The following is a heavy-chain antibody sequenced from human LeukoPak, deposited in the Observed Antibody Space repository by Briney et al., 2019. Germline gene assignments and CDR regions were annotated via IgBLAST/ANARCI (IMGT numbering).Heavy chain of an antibody. CDR3: ARERQWLVSAGDAFDI. D-gene: IGHD6-19*01. CDR2: INTNTGNP. Sequence: ASVKVSCKASGYTFTSYAMNWVRQAPGQGLEWMGWINTNTGNPTYAQGFTGRFVFSLHTSVSTAYLQISSLKAEDTAVYYCARERQWLVSAGDAFDIWGQGTMVTVSS. CDR1: GYTFTSYA. V-gene: IGHV7-4-1*02. J-gene: IGHJ3*02.